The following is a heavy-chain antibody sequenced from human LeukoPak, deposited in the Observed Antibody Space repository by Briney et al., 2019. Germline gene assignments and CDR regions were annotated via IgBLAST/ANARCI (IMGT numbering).Heavy chain of an antibody. Sequence: GASVKVSCKASGYTFTGYYMHWVRQAPGQGLEWMGWINPNSGGTNYAQKFQGRVTMTRDTSISTAYMELSRLRSDDTAVYYCARDRDSSSWHELDYWGQGTLVTVSS. V-gene: IGHV1-2*02. CDR3: ARDRDSSSWHELDY. D-gene: IGHD6-13*01. CDR2: INPNSGGT. J-gene: IGHJ4*02. CDR1: GYTFTGYY.